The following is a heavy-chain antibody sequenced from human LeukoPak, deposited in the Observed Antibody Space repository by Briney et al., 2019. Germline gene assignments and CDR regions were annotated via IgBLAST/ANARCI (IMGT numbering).Heavy chain of an antibody. D-gene: IGHD2-15*01. J-gene: IGHJ6*03. CDR2: INHGGST. CDR1: GGPFSGYY. V-gene: IGHV4-34*01. CDR3: ARRRSGGIYYYMDV. Sequence: PSETLPLTCAVYGGPFSGYYWSWIRQTPGKGLEWIGEINHGGSTSYTPSLKSRVTISVDTSKNQFSLNLSSVTAADTAVYYCARRRSGGIYYYMDVWGKRTTVTISS.